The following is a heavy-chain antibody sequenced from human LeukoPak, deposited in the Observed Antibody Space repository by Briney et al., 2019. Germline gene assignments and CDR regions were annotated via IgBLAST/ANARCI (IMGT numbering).Heavy chain of an antibody. CDR1: GGSISSATYS. J-gene: IGHJ4*02. CDR3: ARGGSGSYFDY. CDR2: IYHSGST. D-gene: IGHD1-26*01. V-gene: IGHV4-30-2*01. Sequence: SETLSLTCAVSGGSISSATYSWTWIRQPPGKGLEWIGYIYHSGSTYYNPSLKSRVTISVDRSKNQFSLKLSSVTAADTAVYYCARGGSGSYFDYWGQGTLVTVSS.